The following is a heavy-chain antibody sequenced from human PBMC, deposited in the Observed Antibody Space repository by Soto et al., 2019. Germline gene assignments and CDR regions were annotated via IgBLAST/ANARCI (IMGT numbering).Heavy chain of an antibody. V-gene: IGHV4-31*03. CDR2: IFYSGST. J-gene: IGHJ4*02. Sequence: QVQLQESGPGLVKPSQTLSLTCTVSGGSISSTGYFWTWIRQHPGKGLEWIGYIFYSGSTFHNPSLKRRVTISVDTSKNQVSLELSSVTAADTAVYYCAREAGSGDYFDYWGQGTLVTVSS. CDR1: GGSISSTGYF. D-gene: IGHD1-26*01. CDR3: AREAGSGDYFDY.